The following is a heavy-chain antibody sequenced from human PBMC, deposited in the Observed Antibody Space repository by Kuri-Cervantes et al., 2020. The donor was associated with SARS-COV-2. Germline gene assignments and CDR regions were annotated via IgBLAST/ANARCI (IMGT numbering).Heavy chain of an antibody. J-gene: IGHJ5*02. V-gene: IGHV3-23*01. D-gene: IGHD1-14*01. CDR1: GFTVSSNY. CDR3: AKQNRGRWFDP. CDR2: ISGSGGST. Sequence: GGSLRLSCAASGFTVSSNYMSWVRQAPGKGLEWVSAISGSGGSTYYADSVKGRFTISRDNSKNTLYLQMNSLRAEDTAVYYCAKQNRGRWFDPWGQGTLVTVSS.